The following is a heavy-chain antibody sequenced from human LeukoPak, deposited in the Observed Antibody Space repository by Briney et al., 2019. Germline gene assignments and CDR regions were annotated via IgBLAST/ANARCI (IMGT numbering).Heavy chain of an antibody. V-gene: IGHV3-23*01. J-gene: IGHJ4*02. CDR3: TKRVKYGGTWDHFAD. CDR2: VNADGGNT. Sequence: GGALRLCCGATGFNFDNYRMSWVRQAPEKGLEWVSTVNADGGNTYYADSVKGRFTISRDNSKSTLILQMNSLRVEDTALYYCTKRVKYGGTWDHFADWGQGTLVTVSS. D-gene: IGHD1-26*01. CDR1: GFNFDNYR.